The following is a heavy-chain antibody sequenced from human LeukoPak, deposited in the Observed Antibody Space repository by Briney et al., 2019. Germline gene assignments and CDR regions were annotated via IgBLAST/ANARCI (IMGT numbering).Heavy chain of an antibody. CDR2: ISGSGGST. CDR3: AKGMVRGVIRGYYYYGMDV. Sequence: GGSLRLSCAASGFTFSSYVMHWVRQAPGKGLEWVSAISGSGGSTYYADSVKGRFTISRDNSKNTLYLQMNSLRAEDTAVYYCAKGMVRGVIRGYYYYGMDVWGQGTTVTVSS. CDR1: GFTFSSYV. J-gene: IGHJ6*02. D-gene: IGHD3-10*01. V-gene: IGHV3-23*01.